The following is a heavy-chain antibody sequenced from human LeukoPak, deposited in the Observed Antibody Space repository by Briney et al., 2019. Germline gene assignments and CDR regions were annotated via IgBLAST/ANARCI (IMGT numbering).Heavy chain of an antibody. Sequence: GGSLRLSCAASGFTFSSYAMHWVRQAPGKGLEWVAVISYDGSNKYYADSVKGRFTISRDNSKNTLYLQMNSLRAEDTAVYYCARDRVVVGATSRYYYYGMDVWGQGTTVTVSS. V-gene: IGHV3-30-3*01. CDR2: ISYDGSNK. D-gene: IGHD1-26*01. CDR1: GFTFSSYA. J-gene: IGHJ6*02. CDR3: ARDRVVVGATSRYYYYGMDV.